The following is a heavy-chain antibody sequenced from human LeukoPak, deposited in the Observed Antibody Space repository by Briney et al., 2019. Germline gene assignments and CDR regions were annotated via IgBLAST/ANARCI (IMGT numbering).Heavy chain of an antibody. V-gene: IGHV4-59*01. CDR2: IFYTGST. D-gene: IGHD6-19*01. J-gene: IGHJ3*02. CDR1: GGSIGSYY. Sequence: SETLSLTCAVSGGSIGSYYWSWIRQPPGKGLEWIGFIFYTGSTNYNPSLKSRVTISVDTSKRQFSLKLSSVTAADTAVYYCARWRSSGSAFDIWGQGTMVTVSS. CDR3: ARWRSSGSAFDI.